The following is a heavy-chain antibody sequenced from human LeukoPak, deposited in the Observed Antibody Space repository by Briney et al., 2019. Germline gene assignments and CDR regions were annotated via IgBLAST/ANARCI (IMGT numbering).Heavy chain of an antibody. CDR3: ARFNCSSTSCFDAFDI. D-gene: IGHD2-2*01. V-gene: IGHV5-51*01. CDR1: GYRFTSYW. Sequence: GGSLQSSCEGSGYRFTSYWIGWGRPRSGKGLEWMGIIYPGESDTRYSPSFQGQVTISADKSISTAYLQWSSLKASDTAMYYCARFNCSSTSCFDAFDIWGQGTMVTVSS. CDR2: IYPGESDT. J-gene: IGHJ3*02.